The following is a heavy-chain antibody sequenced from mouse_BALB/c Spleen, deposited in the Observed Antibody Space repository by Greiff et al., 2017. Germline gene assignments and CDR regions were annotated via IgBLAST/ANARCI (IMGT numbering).Heavy chain of an antibody. CDR3: ARVGYDVYYYAMDY. J-gene: IGHJ4*01. CDR1: GYTFTSYW. D-gene: IGHD2-2*01. V-gene: IGHV1-69*02. Sequence: QVQLQQPGAELVKPGASVKLSCKASGYTFTSYWMHWVKQRPGQGLEWIGEIDPSDSYTNYTQKFKGKATLTVDKSSSTAYMQLSSLTSEDSAVYYCARVGYDVYYYAMDYWGQGTSVTVSS. CDR2: IDPSDSYT.